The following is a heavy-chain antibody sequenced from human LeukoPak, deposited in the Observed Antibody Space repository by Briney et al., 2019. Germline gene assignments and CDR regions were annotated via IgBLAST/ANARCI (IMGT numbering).Heavy chain of an antibody. CDR1: GGSISSSSYY. D-gene: IGHD4-23*01. CDR3: ARPVDEAESFDY. CDR2: IYYSGST. J-gene: IGHJ4*02. Sequence: SETLSLTCTVSGGSISSSSYYWGWIPQPPGKGLEWIGSIYYSGSTYYNPSLKSRVTISVDTSKNQFSLKLSSVTAADTAVYYCARPVDEAESFDYWGQGTLVTVSS. V-gene: IGHV4-39*01.